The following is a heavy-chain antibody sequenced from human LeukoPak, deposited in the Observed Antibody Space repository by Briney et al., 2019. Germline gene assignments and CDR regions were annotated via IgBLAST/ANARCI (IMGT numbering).Heavy chain of an antibody. V-gene: IGHV3-48*03. Sequence: GGSLRLSCAASGFTFSSYEMNWVRQAPGKGLEWVSYISSSGSTIYYADSVKGRFTIPRDNAKNSLYLQMNSLRAEDTAVYYCAREKATTAFDYWGQGTLVTVSS. D-gene: IGHD4-17*01. J-gene: IGHJ4*02. CDR2: ISSSGSTI. CDR1: GFTFSSYE. CDR3: AREKATTAFDY.